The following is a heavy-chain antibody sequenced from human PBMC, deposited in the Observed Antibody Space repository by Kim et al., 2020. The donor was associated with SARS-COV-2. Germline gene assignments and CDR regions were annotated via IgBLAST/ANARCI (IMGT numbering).Heavy chain of an antibody. V-gene: IGHV4-39*01. Sequence: SETLSLTCTVSGGSISSSSYYWGWIRQPPGKGLEWIGSIYYSGSTYYNPSLKSRVTISVDTSKNQFSLKLSSVTAADTAVYYCATIVGATLFDYWGQGTLVTVSS. CDR3: ATIVGATLFDY. CDR2: IYYSGST. D-gene: IGHD1-26*01. J-gene: IGHJ4*02. CDR1: GGSISSSSYY.